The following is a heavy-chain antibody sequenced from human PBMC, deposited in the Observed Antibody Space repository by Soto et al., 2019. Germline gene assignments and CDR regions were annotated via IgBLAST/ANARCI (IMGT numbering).Heavy chain of an antibody. J-gene: IGHJ4*02. CDR3: AKDYTTRGHDYFDY. V-gene: IGHV3-30*18. CDR2: ISYDGSNK. CDR1: GSTFSSYG. D-gene: IGHD1-1*01. Sequence: QVQLVESGGGVVQPGRSLRLSCAASGSTFSSYGMHWFRQAPGKGLEWVAVISYDGSNKYYADSVKGRFTISRDNSKNTLYLQMNSLRAEDTAVYYCAKDYTTRGHDYFDYWGQGTLVNVSS.